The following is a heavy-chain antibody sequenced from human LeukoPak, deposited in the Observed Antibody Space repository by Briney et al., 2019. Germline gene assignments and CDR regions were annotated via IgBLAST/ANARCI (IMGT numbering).Heavy chain of an antibody. V-gene: IGHV3-30-3*01. CDR2: ISYDGSNK. D-gene: IGHD6-13*01. Sequence: PGGSLRLSCAASGFTFSSYAMHWVRQAPGKGLEWVAVISYDGSNKYYADSVKGRFTISRDNSKNTLYLQMNSLRAEDTAVYYCARGSSSRLEGQDRYYYYYGMDVWGQGTTVTVSS. CDR1: GFTFSSYA. CDR3: ARGSSSRLEGQDRYYYYYGMDV. J-gene: IGHJ6*02.